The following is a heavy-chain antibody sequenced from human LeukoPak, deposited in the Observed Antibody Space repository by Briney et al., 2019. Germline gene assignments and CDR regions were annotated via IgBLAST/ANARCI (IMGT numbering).Heavy chain of an antibody. CDR2: INHSGST. V-gene: IGHV4-34*01. D-gene: IGHD6-19*01. CDR1: GGSFSGYY. Sequence: SETLSLTCAVYGGSFSGYYWSWIRQPPGKGLEWIGEINHSGSTNYNPSLKSRVTISVDASKNQFSLKLSSVTAADTAVYYCARGVAVAGTYFDYWGQGTLVTVSS. CDR3: ARGVAVAGTYFDY. J-gene: IGHJ4*02.